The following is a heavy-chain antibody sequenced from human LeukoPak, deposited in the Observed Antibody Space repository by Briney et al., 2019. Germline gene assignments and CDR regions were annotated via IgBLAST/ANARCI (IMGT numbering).Heavy chain of an antibody. Sequence: SETLSLTCTVSGGSISSYYWSWIRQPPGKGLEWIGYIYYSGSTNYNPSLKSRVTISVDTSKNQFSLKLSSVTAADTAVYYCARLTGYYDSSGYYGFDYWGQGTLVTVSS. CDR2: IYYSGST. J-gene: IGHJ4*02. CDR3: ARLTGYYDSSGYYGFDY. CDR1: GGSISSYY. V-gene: IGHV4-59*08. D-gene: IGHD3-22*01.